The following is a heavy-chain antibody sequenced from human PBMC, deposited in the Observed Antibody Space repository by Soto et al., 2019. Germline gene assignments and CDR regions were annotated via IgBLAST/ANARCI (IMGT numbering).Heavy chain of an antibody. CDR1: GFSFSVYT. V-gene: IGHV3-21*01. CDR3: MRGTGDSSGHYYGGDL. Sequence: GGSLRLSCAASGFSFSVYTMNWVRQAPGKGLEWVSSISSSSSYIYYADSLKGRFTISRDNAKNSVYLQMSSLTSEDTAVFYCMRGTGDSSGHYYGGDLWGQGTLVTVSS. CDR2: ISSSSSYI. J-gene: IGHJ5*02. D-gene: IGHD3-22*01.